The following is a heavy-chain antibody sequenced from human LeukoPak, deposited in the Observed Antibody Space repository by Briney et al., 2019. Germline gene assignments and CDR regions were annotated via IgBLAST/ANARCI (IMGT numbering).Heavy chain of an antibody. J-gene: IGHJ4*02. V-gene: IGHV3-33*08. D-gene: IGHD2-2*02. CDR2: ISSDASDH. CDR3: ARAGVVVVPAAIQGDY. CDR1: GFSFPTYG. Sequence: PGGSLRLSCAASGFSFPTYGMHWVRQAPGRGLEWVALISSDASDHYYLDSVKGRFTVSRDNSKNTLYLQMNSLRAEDTAVYYCARAGVVVVPAAIQGDYWGQGTLVTVSS.